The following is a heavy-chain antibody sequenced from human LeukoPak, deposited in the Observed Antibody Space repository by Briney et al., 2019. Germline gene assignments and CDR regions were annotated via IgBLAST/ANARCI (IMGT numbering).Heavy chain of an antibody. J-gene: IGHJ4*02. CDR1: GFTFSSYE. Sequence: PGGSLRLSCAASGFTFSSYEMNWVRQAPGKGLEWVSYISSSGSTIYYADSVKGRFTISRENAKNSLYLQMNSLRAEDTAVYYCARGQRNPNSGSYLPLDYWGQGTLVTVSS. CDR2: ISSSGSTI. CDR3: ARGQRNPNSGSYLPLDY. D-gene: IGHD1-26*01. V-gene: IGHV3-48*03.